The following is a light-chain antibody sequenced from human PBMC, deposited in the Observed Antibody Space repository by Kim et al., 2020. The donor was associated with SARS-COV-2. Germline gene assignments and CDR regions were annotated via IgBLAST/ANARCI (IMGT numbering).Light chain of an antibody. Sequence: ELTQPPSASGTPGQRVTISCSGSSSNIGSNTVNWYQQLPGTAPKLLIYSNNQRHSGVPDRFSGSKSGTSASLAISGLQSEDEADYYCAAWDDSLNGYVVFGGGTQLTVL. CDR2: SNN. CDR3: AAWDDSLNGYVV. V-gene: IGLV1-44*01. CDR1: SSNIGSNT. J-gene: IGLJ2*01.